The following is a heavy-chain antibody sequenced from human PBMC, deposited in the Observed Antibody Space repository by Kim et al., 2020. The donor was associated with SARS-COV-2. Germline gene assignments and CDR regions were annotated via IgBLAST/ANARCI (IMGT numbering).Heavy chain of an antibody. CDR3: ARRTPSVTPGYFDY. D-gene: IGHD4-17*01. CDR2: INHSGST. CDR1: GGSFSGYY. Sequence: SETLSLTCAVYGGSFSGYYWSWIRQPPGKGLEWIGEINHSGSTNYNPSLKSRVTISVDTSKNQFSLKLSSVTAADTAVYYCARRTPSVTPGYFDYWGQGT. V-gene: IGHV4-34*01. J-gene: IGHJ4*02.